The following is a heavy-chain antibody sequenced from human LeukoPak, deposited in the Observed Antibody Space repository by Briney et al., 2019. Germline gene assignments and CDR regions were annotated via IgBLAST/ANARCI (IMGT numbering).Heavy chain of an antibody. J-gene: IGHJ4*02. CDR1: GGSFSGYY. CDR2: INHSGST. D-gene: IGHD3-16*01. CDR3: ARGPRSYAI. V-gene: IGHV4-34*01. Sequence: SETLSLTCAVYGGSFSGYYWSWIRQPPGKGLEWIGEINHSGSTNYNTSLKSRVTISVDTSKNQFSLKLSSVTAADTAVYYCARGPRSYAIWGQGTLVTVSS.